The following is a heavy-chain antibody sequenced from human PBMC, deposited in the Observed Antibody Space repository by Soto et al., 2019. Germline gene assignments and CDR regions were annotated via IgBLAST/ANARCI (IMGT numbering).Heavy chain of an antibody. CDR1: GYTFTSYA. CDR2: INAGNGNT. D-gene: IGHD3-3*01. V-gene: IGHV1-3*01. CDR3: AIPTYYDFWSGYYNGMGDAFDI. Sequence: GASVKVSCKASGYTFTSYAMHWVRQAPGQRLEWMGWINAGNGNTKYSQKFQGRVTITRDTSASTAYMELSSLRSEDTAVYYCAIPTYYDFWSGYYNGMGDAFDIWGQGTMVTVSS. J-gene: IGHJ3*02.